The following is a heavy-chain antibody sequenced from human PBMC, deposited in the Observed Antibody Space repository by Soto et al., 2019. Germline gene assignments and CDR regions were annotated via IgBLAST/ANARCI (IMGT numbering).Heavy chain of an antibody. CDR3: ARDLRWYNSSWYSGYFDD. D-gene: IGHD6-13*01. V-gene: IGHV3-21*01. CDR1: GFTLSSYS. CDR2: ISSSSIYI. Sequence: GGSLRLSCAASGFTLSSYSMNWVRQAPGKGLEWVSSISSSSIYIYYADSVKGRFTISRDNAKNSLYLQMNSLRAEDTAVYYCARDLRWYNSSWYSGYFDDWGQGTLVTVSS. J-gene: IGHJ4*02.